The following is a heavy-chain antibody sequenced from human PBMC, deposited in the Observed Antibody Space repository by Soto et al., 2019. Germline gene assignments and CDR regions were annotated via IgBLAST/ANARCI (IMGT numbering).Heavy chain of an antibody. Sequence: ASVKVSCKASGYTFTSYGISWVRQALGQGLEWMGWISAYNGNINYAQKHQGRVTMTTDTTTSTAYMELRSLRSDDTAVYYCAEVAIHRWSGHDYYYGMDVWGQGTTVTVSS. CDR1: GYTFTSYG. J-gene: IGHJ6*02. V-gene: IGHV1-18*01. CDR2: ISAYNGNI. CDR3: AEVAIHRWSGHDYYYGMDV. D-gene: IGHD3-3*01.